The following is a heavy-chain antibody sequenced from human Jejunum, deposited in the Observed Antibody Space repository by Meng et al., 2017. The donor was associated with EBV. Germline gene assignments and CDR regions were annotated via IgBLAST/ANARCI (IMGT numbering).Heavy chain of an antibody. CDR2: INEDGTHT. CDR3: SRDLRGPFDY. J-gene: IGHJ4*02. D-gene: IGHD3-16*01. V-gene: IGHV3-74*01. Sequence: EVQLVETGEGLVEQGGSRGLCCVGSGYTFSNYWMHWVRQTPGKGLVWVSRINEDGTHTDYADSVKGRFTISRDNDKNTLTLQMNSLRVEDTAVYYCSRDLRGPFDYWGQGTLVTVSS. CDR1: GYTFSNYW.